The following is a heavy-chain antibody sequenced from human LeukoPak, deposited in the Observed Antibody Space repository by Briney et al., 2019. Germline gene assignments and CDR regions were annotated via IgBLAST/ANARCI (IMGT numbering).Heavy chain of an antibody. Sequence: GGSLRLSCAASGLTFNTYAMRWVRQAPGKGPEWVSAISGSGDNTYYADSVKSRFTISRDNSKNTLYLQMNSLRAEDTAVYYCASRDPCSGGTCYGLRYWGQGALVTVSS. CDR1: GLTFNTYA. V-gene: IGHV3-23*01. CDR2: ISGSGDNT. D-gene: IGHD2-15*01. J-gene: IGHJ4*02. CDR3: ASRDPCSGGTCYGLRY.